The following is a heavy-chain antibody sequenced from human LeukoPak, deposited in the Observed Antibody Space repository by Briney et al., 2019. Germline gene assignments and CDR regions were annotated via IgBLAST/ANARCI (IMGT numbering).Heavy chain of an antibody. CDR3: ARDVDYGGLAYAFDV. Sequence: ASVKVSCKASGYTFTGYYMHWVRQAPGQGLEWMGWINPNSGGTNYAQKFQGRVTMTRDTSISTAYMELSRLRSDDPAVYYCARDVDYGGLAYAFDVWGQGAMVTVSS. D-gene: IGHD4-17*01. J-gene: IGHJ3*01. CDR2: INPNSGGT. V-gene: IGHV1-2*02. CDR1: GYTFTGYY.